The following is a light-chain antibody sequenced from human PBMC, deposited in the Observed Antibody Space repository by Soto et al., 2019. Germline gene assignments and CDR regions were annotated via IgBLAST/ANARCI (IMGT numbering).Light chain of an antibody. J-gene: IGKJ1*01. V-gene: IGKV1-5*03. CDR2: KAS. Sequence: DIQMTQSPSTLSASVGDRVTITCRASQSVSAWLAWYQQKPGKAPNLLISKASSLESGVPSRFSGSGFGTEFPLTISSLQSDDFATYYCQQYNSSYSWTFGQGTKADIK. CDR1: QSVSAW. CDR3: QQYNSSYSWT.